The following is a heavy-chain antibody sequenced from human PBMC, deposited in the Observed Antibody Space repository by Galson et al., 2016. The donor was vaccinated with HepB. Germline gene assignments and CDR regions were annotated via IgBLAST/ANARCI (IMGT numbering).Heavy chain of an antibody. Sequence: SLRLSCAASGFTFSGYTMNWVRQAPGKGLEWVSHISSNGTSTQYADSVKGRFTISRDNAKNSLYLQMTSLRGEDTGLYFCAGDTGGVPCFDPWGQGTLVTLPS. D-gene: IGHD3-3*01. V-gene: IGHV3-48*01. CDR2: ISSNGTST. J-gene: IGHJ5*02. CDR1: GFTFSGYT. CDR3: AGDTGGVPCFDP.